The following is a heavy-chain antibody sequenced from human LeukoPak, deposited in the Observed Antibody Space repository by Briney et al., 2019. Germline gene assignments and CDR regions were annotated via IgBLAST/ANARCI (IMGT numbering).Heavy chain of an antibody. CDR2: ISYNGHYE. Sequence: GGSLRLSCVASGFTFSNFGVHWVRQAPGKGLEWVAVISYNGHYEYYGESVKGRFTISRDNSKNTVSLQMDNLRIEDTAVYYCAKDQDTAMGHWGQGTLVTVSS. J-gene: IGHJ4*02. CDR1: GFTFSNFG. D-gene: IGHD5-18*01. V-gene: IGHV3-30*18. CDR3: AKDQDTAMGH.